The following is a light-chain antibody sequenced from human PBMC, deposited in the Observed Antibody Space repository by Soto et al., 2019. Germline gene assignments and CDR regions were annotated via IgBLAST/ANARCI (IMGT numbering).Light chain of an antibody. Sequence: EVGWAPYPGTLSLSPGERATLSCRASQSVSSNLAWYQQKPGQAPRLLIYAASTRATGILARFSGSGSGTEFTLTINSLQSEDFAVYYCQQYNNWPRWTFGQGTKVDIK. CDR2: AAS. V-gene: IGKV3-15*01. CDR3: QQYNNWPRWT. J-gene: IGKJ1*01. CDR1: QSVSSN.